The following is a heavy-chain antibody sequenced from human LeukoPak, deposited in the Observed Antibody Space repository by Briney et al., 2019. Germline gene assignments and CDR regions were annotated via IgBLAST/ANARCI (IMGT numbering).Heavy chain of an antibody. Sequence: GGSLRLSCAASGFTFSDYYMSWIRQAPGKGLEWVSYISSSGSTIYYADSVKGRFTISRDNAKNSLYLQMNSLRAEDTAVYYCAREGGYCSGGSCYSRYYYGMDVWGQGTTVTVSS. V-gene: IGHV3-11*01. J-gene: IGHJ6*02. CDR1: GFTFSDYY. D-gene: IGHD2-15*01. CDR3: AREGGYCSGGSCYSRYYYGMDV. CDR2: ISSSGSTI.